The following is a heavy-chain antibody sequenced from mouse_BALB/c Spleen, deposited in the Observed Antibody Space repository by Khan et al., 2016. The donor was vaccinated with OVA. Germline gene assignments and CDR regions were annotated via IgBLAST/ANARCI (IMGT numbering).Heavy chain of an antibody. J-gene: IGHJ4*01. D-gene: IGHD2-10*01. Sequence: QVQLKQSGPELKKPGETVKISCKASGYTFTNYGMNWVKQAPGKGLKWMGWINTYTGEPTYADDFKGRFAFSLETSASTAYLQINNLKNEDTATYCGARPPYFSYVMGYWGQGTSVTVSS. V-gene: IGHV9-3-1*01. CDR3: ARPPYFSYVMGY. CDR1: GYTFTNYG. CDR2: INTYTGEP.